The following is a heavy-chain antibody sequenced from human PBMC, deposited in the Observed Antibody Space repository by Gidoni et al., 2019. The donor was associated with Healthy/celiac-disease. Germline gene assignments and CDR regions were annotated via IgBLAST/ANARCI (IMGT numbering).Heavy chain of an antibody. CDR3: ASDLRLGYCSGGSCLY. Sequence: EVQLVESGGGLVQPGGSLRLSCAASGFTVSSNYMSWVRQAPGKGLEWVSVIYSGGSTYYADSVKGRFTISRDNSKNTLYLQMNSLRAEDRAVYYCASDLRLGYCSGGSCLYWGQGTLVTVSS. D-gene: IGHD2-15*01. CDR1: GFTVSSNY. CDR2: IYSGGST. V-gene: IGHV3-66*01. J-gene: IGHJ4*02.